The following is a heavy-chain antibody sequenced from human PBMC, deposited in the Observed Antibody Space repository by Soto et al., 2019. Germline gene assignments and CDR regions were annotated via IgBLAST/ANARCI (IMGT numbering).Heavy chain of an antibody. Sequence: SETLSLTCAVYGGSFSGYYWSWIRQPPGKGLEWIGEINHSGSTNYNPSLKSRVTISVDTSKNQFSLKLSSVTAADTAVYYCARGIAAAGSWGQGTLVTVSS. CDR1: GGSFSGYY. CDR2: INHSGST. CDR3: ARGIAAAGS. D-gene: IGHD6-13*01. V-gene: IGHV4-34*01. J-gene: IGHJ5*02.